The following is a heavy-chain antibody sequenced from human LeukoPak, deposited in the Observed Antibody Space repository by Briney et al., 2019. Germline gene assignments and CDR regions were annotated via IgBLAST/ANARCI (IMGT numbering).Heavy chain of an antibody. Sequence: GGSLRLSCAASGSTFDDYAMHWVRQAPGKGLEWVSGISWNSGSIGYADSVKGRFTISRDNSKNTLYLQMNSLRAEDTAVYYCAKTYYDSSGYSIDYWGQGTLVTVSS. CDR3: AKTYYDSSGYSIDY. D-gene: IGHD3-22*01. V-gene: IGHV3-9*01. CDR1: GSTFDDYA. J-gene: IGHJ4*02. CDR2: ISWNSGSI.